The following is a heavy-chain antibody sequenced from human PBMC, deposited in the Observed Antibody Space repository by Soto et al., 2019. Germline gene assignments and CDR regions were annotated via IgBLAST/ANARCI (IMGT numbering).Heavy chain of an antibody. CDR3: ARESRSELGTVEY. V-gene: IGHV4-4*07. Sequence: SETLSLTCTVSGASISNYYWSWIRQPAGKGLECLGRIYASGTTTYNPSLRSRVTMSVDTSKNQFSLNLNSVTAADTAVYYCARESRSELGTVEYWGQGTLVTVSS. CDR2: IYASGTT. D-gene: IGHD1-1*01. CDR1: GASISNYY. J-gene: IGHJ4*02.